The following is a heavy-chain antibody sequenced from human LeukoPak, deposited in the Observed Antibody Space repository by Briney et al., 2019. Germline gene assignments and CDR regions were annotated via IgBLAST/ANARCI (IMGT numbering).Heavy chain of an antibody. CDR3: ARGVVVAATRPYGMDV. V-gene: IGHV3-30*03. D-gene: IGHD2-15*01. CDR2: ISYDGSNK. Sequence: GGSLRLSCAASGFTFSSYGMHWVRQAPGKGLEWVAVISYDGSNKYYADSVKGRFTISRDNSKNTLYLQMNSLRAEDTAVYYCARGVVVAATRPYGMDVWGQGTTVTVSS. J-gene: IGHJ6*02. CDR1: GFTFSSYG.